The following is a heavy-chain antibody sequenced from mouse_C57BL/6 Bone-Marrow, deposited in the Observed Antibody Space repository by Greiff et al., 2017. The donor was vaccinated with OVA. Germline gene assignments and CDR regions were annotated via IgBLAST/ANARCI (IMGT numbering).Heavy chain of an antibody. V-gene: IGHV5-16*01. CDR2: INYDGSST. CDR1: GFTFSDYY. J-gene: IGHJ2*01. CDR3: ARDGDYFDY. Sequence: DVKLVESEGGLVQPGSSMKLSCTASGFTFSDYYMAWVRQVPEKGLEWVANINYDGSSTYYLDSLKSRFIISRDNAKNLLYLQMSSLKSEDTATYYCARDGDYFDYWGQGTTLTVSS.